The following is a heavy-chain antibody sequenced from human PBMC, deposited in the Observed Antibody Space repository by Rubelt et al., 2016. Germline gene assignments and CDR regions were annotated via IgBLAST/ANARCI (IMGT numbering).Heavy chain of an antibody. CDR3: ARELGNSVLPVDY. D-gene: IGHD4-23*01. J-gene: IGHJ4*02. CDR1: GFTFSSHG. CDR2: ISYDRNNK. Sequence: LWGRGGGVVQPGRSLRLSCAPSGFTFSSHGMHWVRQAPGKGLEWVAVISYDRNNKYYADSVKGRFTISRDNAKNSLYLQMNSLRVEDTAVYYCARELGNSVLPVDYWGQGTLVTVSS. V-gene: IGHV3-30*19.